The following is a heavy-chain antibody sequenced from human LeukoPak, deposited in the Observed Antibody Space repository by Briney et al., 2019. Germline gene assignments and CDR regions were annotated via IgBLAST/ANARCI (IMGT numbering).Heavy chain of an antibody. J-gene: IGHJ4*02. CDR2: ISSSRSTI. CDR3: ARDRTTVTTLDY. D-gene: IGHD4-11*01. Sequence: PGGSLRLSCAASGFTFSSYEMNWVRQAPGKGLEWVSYISSSRSTIHYADSVKGRFPISRDHAKNSLYLRMNSLRAEDTAVYYCARDRTTVTTLDYWGQGTLVTVSS. CDR1: GFTFSSYE. V-gene: IGHV3-48*03.